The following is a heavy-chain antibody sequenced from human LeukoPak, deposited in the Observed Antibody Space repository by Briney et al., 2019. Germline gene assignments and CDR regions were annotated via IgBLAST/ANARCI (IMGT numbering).Heavy chain of an antibody. CDR2: FDPEDGET. V-gene: IGHV1-24*01. CDR1: GYALTELS. J-gene: IGHJ4*02. Sequence: ASVKVSCKVSGYALTELSMHWLRQAPGKGLEWMGGFDPEDGETIYAQKFQGRVTMTEDTSTDTAYMELSSLRSEDTAVYYCATHRPYPLLYGFAYWGQRTLVTVSS. D-gene: IGHD2-2*02. CDR3: ATHRPYPLLYGFAY.